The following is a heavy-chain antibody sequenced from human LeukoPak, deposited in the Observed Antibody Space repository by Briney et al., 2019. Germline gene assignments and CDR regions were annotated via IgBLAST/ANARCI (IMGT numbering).Heavy chain of an antibody. D-gene: IGHD5-12*01. Sequence: ASVKVSCKASGYTFTGYYLHWVRQAPGQGLEWMGWINPNSGGTNYAQKFQGRVTMTRDTSISTAYMDLTKLRSDDTAVYYCARAGGYSDYDTCDYWGQGTLVTVSS. J-gene: IGHJ4*02. CDR1: GYTFTGYY. CDR3: ARAGGYSDYDTCDY. V-gene: IGHV1-2*02. CDR2: INPNSGGT.